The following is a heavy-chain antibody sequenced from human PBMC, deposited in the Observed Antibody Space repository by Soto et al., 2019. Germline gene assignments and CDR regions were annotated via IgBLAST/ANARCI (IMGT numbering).Heavy chain of an antibody. CDR2: ISSEAATT. CDR3: ARDDSGWYLGY. D-gene: IGHD6-19*01. V-gene: IGHV3-48*01. J-gene: IGHJ4*02. Sequence: EVQLVASGGGLVQPGGSLRLSCAAAGFTFSSYSMNWVRQAPGKGLEWVSYISSEAATTYYADSAKGRCTISRDNAKNLLYLQMNSLRAEDTAVYYWARDDSGWYLGYWGQGTLVTVSS. CDR1: GFTFSSYS.